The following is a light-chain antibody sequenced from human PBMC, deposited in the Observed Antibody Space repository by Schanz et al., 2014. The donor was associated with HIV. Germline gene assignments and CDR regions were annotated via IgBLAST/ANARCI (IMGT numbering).Light chain of an antibody. CDR2: EDN. CDR3: QSTDADHPGV. Sequence: NFMLTQPHSVSESPGKTVTISCTRSRGSIASNYVQWYQQRPGSAPTTVIFEDNQRPSGVPDRFSGSIDSSSNSASLIISGLETEDEAVYFCQSTDADHPGVFGGGTKLTVL. J-gene: IGLJ2*01. CDR1: RGSIASNY. V-gene: IGLV6-57*04.